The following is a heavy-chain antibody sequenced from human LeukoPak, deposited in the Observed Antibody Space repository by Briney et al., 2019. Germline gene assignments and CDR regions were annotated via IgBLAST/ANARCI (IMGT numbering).Heavy chain of an antibody. CDR3: TRAASSGPLYTYHKDV. V-gene: IGHV4-39*06. CDR1: GGSIRSSDDY. CDR2: IYYTGSS. D-gene: IGHD3-22*01. J-gene: IGHJ6*03. Sequence: ASETLSLTCSLSGGSIRSSDDYGGFVRQTPGKGLEWMGSIYYTGSSHYNPPLKPRATISVDTSKNQFPLKLTSVTAADTAVYYCTRAASSGPLYTYHKDVWGKGPTVTVSS.